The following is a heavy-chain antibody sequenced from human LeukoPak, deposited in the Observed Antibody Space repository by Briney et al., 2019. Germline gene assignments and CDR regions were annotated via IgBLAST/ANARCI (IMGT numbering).Heavy chain of an antibody. D-gene: IGHD2-15*01. V-gene: IGHV4-34*01. CDR1: GGSFSGYY. CDR3: ARGFGGYAYY. J-gene: IGHJ4*02. Sequence: SETLSLTCAVYGGSFSGYYWSWIRQPPGKGLEWIGEINHSGSTNYNPSLKSRATISVDTSKNQFSLKLSSVTAADTAVYYCARGFGGYAYYWGQGTLVTVSS. CDR2: INHSGST.